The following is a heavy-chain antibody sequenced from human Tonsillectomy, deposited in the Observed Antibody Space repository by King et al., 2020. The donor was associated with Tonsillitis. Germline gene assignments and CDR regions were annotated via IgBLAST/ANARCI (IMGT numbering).Heavy chain of an antibody. J-gene: IGHJ4*02. D-gene: IGHD3-22*01. CDR2: ISGSGGST. CDR1: GFTFSSYA. CDR3: AKEGNNYYDSSGYLFDY. Sequence: VQLLESGGGLVQPGGSLRLSCAASGFTFSSYAMSWVRQAPGKGLEWVSAISGSGGSTYYADSVKGRFTISRDNSKNTRYLQMNSLRAEDTAVYYCAKEGNNYYDSSGYLFDYWGQGTLVTVSS. V-gene: IGHV3-23*01.